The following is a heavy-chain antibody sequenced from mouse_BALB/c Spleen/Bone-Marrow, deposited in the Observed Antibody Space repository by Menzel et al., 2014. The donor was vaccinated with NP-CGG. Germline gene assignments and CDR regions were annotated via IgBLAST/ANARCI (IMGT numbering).Heavy chain of an antibody. Sequence: DVKLVESGGGLVKSGGSLKLSCAASGFTFSNYGMSWVRQTPEKRLEWVATISGGGSYTFYSDSVKGRFTISRDSAKNNLYLQLSSLRSEDTALYYCARHTYYDQTEVSFVYWGQGTLVTVSA. CDR3: ARHTYYDQTEVSFVY. CDR2: ISGGGSYT. V-gene: IGHV5-9-2*01. CDR1: GFTFSNYG. J-gene: IGHJ3*01. D-gene: IGHD2-4*01.